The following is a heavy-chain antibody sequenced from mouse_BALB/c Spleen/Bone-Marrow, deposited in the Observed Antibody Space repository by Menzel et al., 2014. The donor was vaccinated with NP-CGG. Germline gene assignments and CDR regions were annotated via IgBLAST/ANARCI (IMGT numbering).Heavy chain of an antibody. CDR2: IDPANGNS. V-gene: IGHV14-3*02. J-gene: IGHJ4*01. D-gene: IGHD4-1*01. CDR1: GFNIKDTY. CDR3: ARWEYYAMDY. Sequence: VHVKQSGAELVKPGASVKLSCTASGFNIKDTYRHWVKQRPEQGLEWIGRIDPANGNSKYDPKFQGKATITADTSSNTASLQLSSLTSEDTAVYYCARWEYYAMDYWGQGTSVTVSS.